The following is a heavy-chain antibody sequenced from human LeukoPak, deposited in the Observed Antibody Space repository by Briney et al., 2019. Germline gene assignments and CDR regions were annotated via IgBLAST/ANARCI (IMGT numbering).Heavy chain of an antibody. CDR1: GFAFSYYA. CDR2: VSNDGTTK. Sequence: GGSLRPSCEVAGFAFSYYAMHWVIQAPGKGLEWVAVVSNDGTTKYYADSVKGRFTISRDNSKNTLYLQMNSLRPEATAVFYCVREDIFPTRQGGHYYHYLDVWAKGTMVTVSS. D-gene: IGHD3-3*02. CDR3: VREDIFPTRQGGHYYHYLDV. J-gene: IGHJ6*03. V-gene: IGHV3-30*04.